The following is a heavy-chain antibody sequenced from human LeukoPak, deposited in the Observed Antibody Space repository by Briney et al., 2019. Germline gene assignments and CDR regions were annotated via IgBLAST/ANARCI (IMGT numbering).Heavy chain of an antibody. D-gene: IGHD5-24*01. V-gene: IGHV4-61*02. Sequence: SQTLSLTCTVSGGSISSGSYYWSWIRQPAGKGLEWIGRIYTSGSTNYNPSLKSRVTISVDTSKDQFSLKLSSVTAADTAVYYCARERRLHRDGYRYYYYMDVWGKGTTVTDSS. J-gene: IGHJ6*03. CDR2: IYTSGST. CDR1: GGSISSGSYY. CDR3: ARERRLHRDGYRYYYYMDV.